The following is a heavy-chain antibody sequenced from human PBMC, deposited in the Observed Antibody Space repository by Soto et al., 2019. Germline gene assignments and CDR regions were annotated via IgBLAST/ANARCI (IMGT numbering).Heavy chain of an antibody. CDR2: IYYSGST. Sequence: QVQLQESGPGLVKPSETLSLTCTVSGGSISSYYWSWIRQPPGKGLEWLGYIYYSGSTNYNPSLNSRVTISVDTSKNQFSLKLSSVTAADTAVYYCARTSRLDSDSFDIWGQGTMVTVSS. D-gene: IGHD3-9*01. V-gene: IGHV4-59*01. J-gene: IGHJ3*02. CDR3: ARTSRLDSDSFDI. CDR1: GGSISSYY.